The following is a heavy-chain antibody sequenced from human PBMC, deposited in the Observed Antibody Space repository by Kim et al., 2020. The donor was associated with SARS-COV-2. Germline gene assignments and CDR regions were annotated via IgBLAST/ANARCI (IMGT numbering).Heavy chain of an antibody. V-gene: IGHV3-7*03. J-gene: IGHJ4*02. CDR1: GFTFSSYW. D-gene: IGHD6-13*01. Sequence: GGSLRLSCAASGFTFSSYWMSWVRQAPGKGLEWVANIKQDGSEKYYVDSVKGRFTISRDNAKNSLYLQMNSLRAEDTAVYYCASSSWYSSVTSFDYWGQGTLVTVSS. CDR3: ASSSWYSSVTSFDY. CDR2: IKQDGSEK.